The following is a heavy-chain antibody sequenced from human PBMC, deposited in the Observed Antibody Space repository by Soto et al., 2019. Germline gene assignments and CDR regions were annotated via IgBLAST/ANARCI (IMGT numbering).Heavy chain of an antibody. CDR3: ARVISSGYYYQDFDY. D-gene: IGHD3-22*01. CDR1: GFTFSSYA. Sequence: GGSLRLSCAASGFTFSSYAMHWVRQAPGKGLEWVAVISYDGSNKYYADSVKGRFTISRDNSKNTLYLQMNSLRAEDTAVYYCARVISSGYYYQDFDYWGQGTLVTVSS. J-gene: IGHJ4*02. V-gene: IGHV3-30-3*01. CDR2: ISYDGSNK.